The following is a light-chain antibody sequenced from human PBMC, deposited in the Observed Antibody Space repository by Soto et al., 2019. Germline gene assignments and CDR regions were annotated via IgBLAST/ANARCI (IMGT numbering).Light chain of an antibody. CDR1: SGHSSYA. Sequence: QLVLTQSPSASASLGASVKLTCTLSSGHSSYAIAWHQQQPEKGPRYLMKLNSDGSHSKGDGIPDRFSGSSSGAERYLTISSLQSEDEADYYCQPWGTGIHDVFGTGTKLTVL. J-gene: IGLJ1*01. CDR2: LNSDGSH. V-gene: IGLV4-69*01. CDR3: QPWGTGIHDV.